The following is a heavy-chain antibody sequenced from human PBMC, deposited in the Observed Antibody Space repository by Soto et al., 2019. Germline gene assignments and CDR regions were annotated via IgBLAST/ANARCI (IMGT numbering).Heavy chain of an antibody. V-gene: IGHV1-69*12. CDR3: ARETVNGGSSDY. D-gene: IGHD2-15*01. CDR1: GCTFSRSA. Sequence: QVQLVQSGAEVKTPASSVKVSCKAAGCTFSRSAISWVRQAPGQGLEWMGGIIPISGTANYAQKFQSRVTITAAESTSTAYMELSSLRSEDTAVYDCARETVNGGSSDYWGQGTLVTVSS. CDR2: IIPISGTA. J-gene: IGHJ4*02.